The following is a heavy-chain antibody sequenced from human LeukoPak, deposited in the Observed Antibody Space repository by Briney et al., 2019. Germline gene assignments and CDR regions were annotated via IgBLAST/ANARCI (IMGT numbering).Heavy chain of an antibody. J-gene: IGHJ6*03. Sequence: SETLSLTCAVYGGSFSGYYWSWVRQPPGKGLEWIGEINHRGSTNYNPPLKSRVTISVDTSKNQFSLKLSSVTAADTAVYYCARGRRYYYYMDVWGKGTTVTVSS. CDR3: ARGRRYYYYMDV. V-gene: IGHV4-34*01. CDR1: GGSFSGYY. CDR2: INHRGST.